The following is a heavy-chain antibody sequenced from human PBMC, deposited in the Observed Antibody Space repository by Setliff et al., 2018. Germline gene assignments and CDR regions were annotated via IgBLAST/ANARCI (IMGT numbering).Heavy chain of an antibody. CDR3: ARGSRSGGKGGYNWFDP. D-gene: IGHD2-15*01. CDR1: GYTFTSYD. J-gene: IGHJ5*02. Sequence: RASVKVSCKASGYTFTSYDINWVRQATGQGLEWMGWMNPNSGHTGYAQKFQGRVTITRNTSISTTYMELSSLRSEDTAVYYCARGSRSGGKGGYNWFDPWGQGNPGHRLL. V-gene: IGHV1-8*03. CDR2: MNPNSGHT.